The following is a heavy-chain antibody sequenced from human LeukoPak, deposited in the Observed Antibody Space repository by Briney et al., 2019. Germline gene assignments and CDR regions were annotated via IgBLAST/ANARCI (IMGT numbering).Heavy chain of an antibody. CDR3: ARGWDSSGLSVDY. J-gene: IGHJ4*02. D-gene: IGHD3-22*01. Sequence: ASVKVSCKASGYTFTGYYMHWVRQAPGQGLEWMGWINPNSGGTNYAQKFQGRVTMTRDTSISTACMELSRLRSDDTAVYYCARGWDSSGLSVDYWGQGTLVTVSS. V-gene: IGHV1-2*02. CDR1: GYTFTGYY. CDR2: INPNSGGT.